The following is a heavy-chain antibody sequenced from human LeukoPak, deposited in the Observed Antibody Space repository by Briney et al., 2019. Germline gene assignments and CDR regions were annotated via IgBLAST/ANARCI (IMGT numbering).Heavy chain of an antibody. CDR3: ARDDDYYGSGRFDY. D-gene: IGHD3-10*01. J-gene: IGHJ4*02. CDR2: IKQDGSEK. CDR1: GFTFSSYW. Sequence: PGESLRLSCAASGFTFSSYWMSWVRQAPGKGLEWVANIKQDGSEKYYVDSVKGRLTISRDNAKNSLYLQMNSLRAEDTAVYYCARDDDYYGSGRFDYWGQGTLVTVSS. V-gene: IGHV3-7*01.